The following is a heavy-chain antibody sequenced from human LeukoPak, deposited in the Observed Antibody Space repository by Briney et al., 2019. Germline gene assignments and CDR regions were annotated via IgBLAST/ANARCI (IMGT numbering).Heavy chain of an antibody. CDR3: ARSYSSSSYYYYYMDV. J-gene: IGHJ6*03. CDR1: GGSISSSNYY. D-gene: IGHD6-6*01. CDR2: IYYSGST. Sequence: SETLSLTCTVSGGSISSSNYYWGWIRQPPGRGLEWIGNIYYSGSTYYNPSLKSRVTISVDTSKNQFSLKLSSVTAADTAVYYCARSYSSSSYYYYYMDVWGKGTTVTVSS. V-gene: IGHV4-39*01.